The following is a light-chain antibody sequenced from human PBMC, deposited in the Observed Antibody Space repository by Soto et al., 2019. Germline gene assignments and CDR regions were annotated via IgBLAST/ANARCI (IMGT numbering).Light chain of an antibody. CDR2: AAS. CDR1: QSISSY. Sequence: DIQMTQSPSSLSASVGDRVTITCRASQSISSYLNWYQQKPGKASKLLIYAASSLQSGVPSRFSGSGSGTDFTLTITTLQPEDFATYYCQQSYSTLLTFGQGTKVHIK. J-gene: IGKJ1*01. V-gene: IGKV1-39*01. CDR3: QQSYSTLLT.